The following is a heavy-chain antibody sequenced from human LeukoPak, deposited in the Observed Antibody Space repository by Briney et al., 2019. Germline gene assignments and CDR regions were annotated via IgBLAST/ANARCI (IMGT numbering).Heavy chain of an antibody. CDR2: ISSSSSTI. V-gene: IGHV3-48*04. CDR1: GFTFSSYS. J-gene: IGHJ3*02. CDR3: ARDRGFRGVYPNAFDI. Sequence: GGSLRLSCAASGFTFSSYSMNWVRQAPGKGLEWVSYISSSSSTIYYADSVKGRFTISRDNAKNSLYLQMNSLRAEDTAVYYCARDRGFRGVYPNAFDIWGQGTMVTVSS. D-gene: IGHD3-10*01.